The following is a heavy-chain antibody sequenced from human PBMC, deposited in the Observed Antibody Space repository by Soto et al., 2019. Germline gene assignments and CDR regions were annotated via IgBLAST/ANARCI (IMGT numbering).Heavy chain of an antibody. V-gene: IGHV4-30-4*01. CDR2: IYYSGSS. D-gene: IGHD4-17*01. Sequence: KTWETLSLTCTVSGGSVSSPESYWSWIRQSPGKGLEWIGYIYYSGSSDYNPSLKSRFTISLDTSKNQFYLKLNSVTAADTAVYYCARAGGDYRFGWFDPWGQGALVTVSS. CDR3: ARAGGDYRFGWFDP. J-gene: IGHJ5*02. CDR1: GGSVSSPESY.